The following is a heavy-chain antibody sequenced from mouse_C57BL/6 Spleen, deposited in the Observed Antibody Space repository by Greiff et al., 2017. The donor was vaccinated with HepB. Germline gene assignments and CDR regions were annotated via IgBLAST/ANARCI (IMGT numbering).Heavy chain of an antibody. CDR3: ARERAYYGSSYPYYFDY. CDR1: GYTFTDYY. D-gene: IGHD1-1*01. V-gene: IGHV1-77*01. CDR2: IGPGSGST. J-gene: IGHJ2*01. Sequence: QVHVKQSGAELVKPGASVKISCKASGYTFTDYYINWVKQRPGQGLEWIGKIGPGSGSTYYNEKFKGKATLTADKSSSTAYMQLSSLTSEDSAVYFCARERAYYGSSYPYYFDYWGQGTTLTVSS.